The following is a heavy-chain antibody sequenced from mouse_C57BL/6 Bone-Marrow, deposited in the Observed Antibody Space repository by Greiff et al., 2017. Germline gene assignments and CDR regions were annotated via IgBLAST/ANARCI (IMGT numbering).Heavy chain of an antibody. CDR2: IDPETGGT. V-gene: IGHV1-15*01. D-gene: IGHD1-1*01. Sequence: QVQLQQSGAELVRPGASVTLSCKASGYTFTDYEMHWVKQTPVHGLEWIGAIDPETGGTAYNQKFKGKAILTADKSSSTAYMELRSLTSEDSAVYYCTLYYGSSPRFAYWGQGTLVTVSA. J-gene: IGHJ3*01. CDR1: GYTFTDYE. CDR3: TLYYGSSPRFAY.